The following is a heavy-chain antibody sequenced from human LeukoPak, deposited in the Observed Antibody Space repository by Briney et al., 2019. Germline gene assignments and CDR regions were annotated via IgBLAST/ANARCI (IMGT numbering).Heavy chain of an antibody. J-gene: IGHJ1*01. CDR3: ARDHRSGWYPEYFQH. V-gene: IGHV3-11*01. CDR2: ISSSGSTI. Sequence: GGSLRLSCAASGFTFSDYYMSWIRQAPGKGLEWVSYISSSGSTIYYADSVKGRFTISRDNAKNSLYLQMNSLRAEDTAVYYCARDHRSGWYPEYFQHWGQGTLVTVSS. D-gene: IGHD6-19*01. CDR1: GFTFSDYY.